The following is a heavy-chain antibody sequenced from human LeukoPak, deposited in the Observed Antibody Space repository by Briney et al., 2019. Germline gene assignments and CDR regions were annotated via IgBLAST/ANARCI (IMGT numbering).Heavy chain of an antibody. D-gene: IGHD3-22*01. V-gene: IGHV4-31*03. Sequence: SETLSLTCTVSGGSISSGGYYWSWIRQHPGKGLEWIGYIYYSGSTYYNPSLKSRVTISVDTSKNQFSLKLSSVTAADTAVYYRARVSSGYSLYFDYWGQGTLVTVSS. CDR1: GGSISSGGYY. CDR2: IYYSGST. J-gene: IGHJ4*02. CDR3: ARVSSGYSLYFDY.